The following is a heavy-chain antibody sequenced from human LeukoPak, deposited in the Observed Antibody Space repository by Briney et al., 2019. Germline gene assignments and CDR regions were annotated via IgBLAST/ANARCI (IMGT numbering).Heavy chain of an antibody. V-gene: IGHV3-30-3*01. CDR2: TSFDGTNK. CDR1: GFTSSSYT. J-gene: IGHJ4*02. Sequence: GSSLRLFCAASGFTSSSYTMHWVRQAPGKGLVGVTVTSFDGTNKFYADSVKGRFTISRDNSKNTLYLQMNRLRGEDTAVYYCARALYSSGFYYFDNWGQGTMVTVSS. CDR3: ARALYSSGFYYFDN. D-gene: IGHD6-19*01.